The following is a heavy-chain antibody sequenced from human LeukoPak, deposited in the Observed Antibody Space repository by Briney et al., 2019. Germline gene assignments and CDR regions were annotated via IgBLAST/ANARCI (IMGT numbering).Heavy chain of an antibody. Sequence: PSETLSLTCSVSGGSISSTGHYWGWPRQSPEKGLDWIGSIYSNGNTYYNPSVKSRVTMSVDTSKNQFSLKLTSMTAAETAVYYCARSATVTTGYFDYWGQGALVTVSS. D-gene: IGHD4-17*01. CDR1: GGSISSTGHY. V-gene: IGHV4-39*07. CDR3: ARSATVTTGYFDY. J-gene: IGHJ4*02. CDR2: IYSNGNT.